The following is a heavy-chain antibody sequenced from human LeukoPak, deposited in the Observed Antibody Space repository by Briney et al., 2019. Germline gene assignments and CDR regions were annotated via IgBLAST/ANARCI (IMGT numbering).Heavy chain of an antibody. CDR3: AKNSYSSGWDHIDY. J-gene: IGHJ4*02. Sequence: PGGSLRLSCAASGFTFSSYSMNWVRQAPGKGLEWVSYISSTSSTIYNADSVKGRFTISRDNAKNSLYLQMSSLRDEDTAVYYCAKNSYSSGWDHIDYWGQGTLVTVSS. CDR1: GFTFSSYS. V-gene: IGHV3-48*02. CDR2: ISSTSSTI. D-gene: IGHD6-19*01.